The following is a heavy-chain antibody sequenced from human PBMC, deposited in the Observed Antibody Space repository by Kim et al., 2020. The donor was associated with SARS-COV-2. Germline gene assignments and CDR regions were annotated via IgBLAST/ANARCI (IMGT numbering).Heavy chain of an antibody. J-gene: IGHJ6*02. Sequence: ASVKVSCKASGYTFTSYGISWVRQAPGQGLEWMGWISAYNGNTNYAQKLQGRVTMTTDTSTSTAYMELRSLRSDDTAVYYCARVWYYYGSGSYKYYYYYYGMDVWGQGTTVTVSS. D-gene: IGHD3-10*01. CDR1: GYTFTSYG. CDR3: ARVWYYYGSGSYKYYYYYYGMDV. CDR2: ISAYNGNT. V-gene: IGHV1-18*01.